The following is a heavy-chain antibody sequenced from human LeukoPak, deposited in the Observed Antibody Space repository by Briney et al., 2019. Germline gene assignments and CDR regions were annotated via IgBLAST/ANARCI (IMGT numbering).Heavy chain of an antibody. D-gene: IGHD1-7*01. CDR1: GFTFDNSW. Sequence: GGSLRLSCAASGFTFDNSWIHWVRQGPGRGLVWVSRISPDGITTNYADSVKGRFTISRDNAMNTLYLQMNSLRAEDTAVYYCATAGNYRFDNWGQGTLVTVSS. CDR3: ATAGNYRFDN. V-gene: IGHV3-74*01. CDR2: ISPDGITT. J-gene: IGHJ4*02.